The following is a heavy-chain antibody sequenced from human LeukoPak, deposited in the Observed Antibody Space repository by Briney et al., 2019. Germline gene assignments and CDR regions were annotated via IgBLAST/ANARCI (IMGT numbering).Heavy chain of an antibody. Sequence: GGSLRLSCVVSGFTFSESWMSWVRQAPGKGLGWVASLNLDGSDKYYVDSVKGRFTISRDNAKNPLYLQMDSLRVEDTAVYYCAKGKRYPDYWGQGTLVTVSS. V-gene: IGHV3-7*03. CDR3: AKGKRYPDY. D-gene: IGHD1-1*01. J-gene: IGHJ4*02. CDR2: LNLDGSDK. CDR1: GFTFSESW.